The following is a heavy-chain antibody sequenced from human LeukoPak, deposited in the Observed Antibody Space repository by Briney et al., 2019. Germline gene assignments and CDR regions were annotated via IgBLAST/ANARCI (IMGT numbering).Heavy chain of an antibody. CDR3: AREGAYYGSGSFPLDYYGMDV. J-gene: IGHJ6*02. V-gene: IGHV3-21*01. D-gene: IGHD3-10*01. CDR2: ISSSSSYI. CDR1: GFTFSSYS. Sequence: PGGSLRLSCAASGFTFSSYSMNWVRQAPGKGLEWVSSISSSSSYIYYADSVKGRFTISRDNAKNSLSLQMNSLRAEDTAVYYCAREGAYYGSGSFPLDYYGMDVWGQGTTVTVSS.